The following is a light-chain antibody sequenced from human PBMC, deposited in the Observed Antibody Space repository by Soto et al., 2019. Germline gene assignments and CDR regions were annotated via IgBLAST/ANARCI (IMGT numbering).Light chain of an antibody. V-gene: IGKV3-20*01. CDR2: GAS. Sequence: EIVLTQSPGTLSLSPGERATLSCRASQSVSSTYLAWYQQKPGQAPRLLIYGASNRATGIPDRFSGSGSGTAFTRTISRLEPEDFAVDYCQQYGGSRWTFGQGTRVYI. CDR1: QSVSSTY. CDR3: QQYGGSRWT. J-gene: IGKJ1*01.